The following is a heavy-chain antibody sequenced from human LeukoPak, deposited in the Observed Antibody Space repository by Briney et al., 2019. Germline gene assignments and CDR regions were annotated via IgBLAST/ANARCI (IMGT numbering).Heavy chain of an antibody. V-gene: IGHV1-69*04. CDR2: IIPILGIA. J-gene: IGHJ4*02. CDR1: GGTFSSYA. CDR3: ASHLTAMGTFDY. D-gene: IGHD5-18*01. Sequence: ASVKVSCKASGGTFSSYAISWVRQAPGQGLEWMARIIPILGIANYAQKFQGRVTITADKSTSTAYMELSSLRSEDTATYYCASHLTAMGTFDYWGQGTLVTVTS.